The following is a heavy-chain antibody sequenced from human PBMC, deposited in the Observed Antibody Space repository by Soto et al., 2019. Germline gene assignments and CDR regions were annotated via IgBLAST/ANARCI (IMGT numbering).Heavy chain of an antibody. V-gene: IGHV3-30*03. Sequence: QVQLVESGGGVVQPGRSLRLSCAASGFTVSSYGMHWVRQAPCKGLEWVAVISRDGGTKYYADSVKGPFTISRDNSRNTLFLERTSLRGDVMAVYYCTGEVASGYWGQGTLVTVSS. CDR2: ISRDGGTK. J-gene: IGHJ4*02. CDR3: TGEVASGY. D-gene: IGHD2-8*02. CDR1: GFTVSSYG.